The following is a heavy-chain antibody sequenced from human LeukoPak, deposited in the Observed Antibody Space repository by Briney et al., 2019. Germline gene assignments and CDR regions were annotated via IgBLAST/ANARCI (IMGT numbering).Heavy chain of an antibody. CDR2: ISSSSSTI. J-gene: IGHJ3*02. CDR3: ARPRIAARLIDAFDI. CDR1: GFTFSSYR. Sequence: PGGSLRLSCAASGFTFSSYRMNWVRQAPGKGLEWVSYISSSSSTIYHADSVKGRFTISRDNAKNSLYLQMNSLRAEDTAVYYCARPRIAARLIDAFDIWGQGTMVTVSS. D-gene: IGHD6-6*01. V-gene: IGHV3-48*01.